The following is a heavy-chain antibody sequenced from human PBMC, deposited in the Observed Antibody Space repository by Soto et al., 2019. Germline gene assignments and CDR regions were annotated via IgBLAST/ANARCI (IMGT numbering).Heavy chain of an antibody. CDR2: VDPSDSYT. D-gene: IGHD2-21*02. Sequence: EVQLVQSGAEVKKPGESLRISCKGSGYSFTSYWISWVRQMPGKGLEWMGRVDPSDSYTNYSTSFQGHVSISAAKSICTAYPQWSSLKASDTAMYYCARHPLIVVVTGRAPVTEWGQGTMATVSS. CDR3: ARHPLIVVVTGRAPVTE. J-gene: IGHJ4*02. V-gene: IGHV5-10-1*03. CDR1: GYSFTSYW.